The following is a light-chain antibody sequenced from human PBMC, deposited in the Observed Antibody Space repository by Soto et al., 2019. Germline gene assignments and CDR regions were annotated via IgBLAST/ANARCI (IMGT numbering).Light chain of an antibody. Sequence: EVVMRQSPATLSVSRGEGATLSCSASQGIGDTLAWYQHKPGQTPRLLIYDTSTRATGVPTRFSGSRSGAEFTLTINSLQSEDFAVYYCQPYNNWPLTFGGGTKVDIK. CDR1: QGIGDT. J-gene: IGKJ4*01. V-gene: IGKV3-15*01. CDR3: QPYNNWPLT. CDR2: DTS.